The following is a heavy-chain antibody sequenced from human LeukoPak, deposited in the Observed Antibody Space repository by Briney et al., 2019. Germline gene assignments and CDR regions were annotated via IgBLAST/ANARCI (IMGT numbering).Heavy chain of an antibody. Sequence: ASVKVSCKASGYTFTSYYMHWVRQAPGQGLEWMGIINPSGGSTSYAQKFQGRVTMTRDTSTSTVYMELSSLRSEDTAVYYCARGFSWAAGTRNWFDPWGQGTLVTVSS. V-gene: IGHV1-46*01. D-gene: IGHD6-13*01. CDR3: ARGFSWAAGTRNWFDP. J-gene: IGHJ5*02. CDR2: INPSGGST. CDR1: GYTFTSYY.